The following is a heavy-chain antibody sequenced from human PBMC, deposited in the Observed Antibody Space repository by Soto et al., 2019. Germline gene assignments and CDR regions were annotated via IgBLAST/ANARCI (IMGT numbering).Heavy chain of an antibody. CDR3: ARTGVPAAYYYYGMDV. CDR2: IDPSDSYT. Sequence: PGESLKISCKGSGYSFTSYWISWVGQMLGKGLEWMGRIDPSDSYTNYSPSFQGHVTISADKSISTAYLQWSSLKASDTAMYYCARTGVPAAYYYYGMDVWGQGTTVTVSS. CDR1: GYSFTSYW. V-gene: IGHV5-10-1*01. D-gene: IGHD2-2*01. J-gene: IGHJ6*02.